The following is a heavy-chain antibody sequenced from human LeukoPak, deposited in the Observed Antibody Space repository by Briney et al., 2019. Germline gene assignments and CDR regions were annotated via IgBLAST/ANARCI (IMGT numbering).Heavy chain of an antibody. CDR2: ISDHNGNT. V-gene: IGHV1-18*04. J-gene: IGHJ4*02. Sequence: ASVKVSCKASGYTFTSYGITWVRQAPGQGLEWMGWISDHNGNTKYAQKIQGRVTLTRDRSTSTAYMELRSLRSDDTAVYYCARVWGPVAGVIDHWGQGTLVTVSS. CDR3: ARVWGPVAGVIDH. CDR1: GYTFTSYG. D-gene: IGHD6-19*01.